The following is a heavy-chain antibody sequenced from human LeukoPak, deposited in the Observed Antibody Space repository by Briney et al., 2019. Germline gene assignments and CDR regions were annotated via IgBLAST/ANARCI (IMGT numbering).Heavy chain of an antibody. CDR1: GGTFSSYA. Sequence: ASVKVSCKASGGTFSSYAISWVRQAPGQGLEWMGGIIPICGTANYAQKFQGRVTITADESTSTAYMELSSLRSEDTAVYYCARDLYDWDSSGARWGQGTLVTVSS. CDR2: IIPICGTA. J-gene: IGHJ4*02. V-gene: IGHV1-69*13. D-gene: IGHD3-22*01. CDR3: ARDLYDWDSSGAR.